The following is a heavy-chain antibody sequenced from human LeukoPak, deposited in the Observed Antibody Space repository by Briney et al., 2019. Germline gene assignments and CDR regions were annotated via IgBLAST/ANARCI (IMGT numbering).Heavy chain of an antibody. Sequence: SETLSLTRTVSGGSISSYYWSWIRQPPGKGLEWIGYIYYSGSTNYNPSLKSRVTISVDTSKNQFSLKLSSVTAADTAVYYCARVPGYYYGSGSYSYFDYWGQGTLVTVSS. V-gene: IGHV4-59*01. J-gene: IGHJ4*02. CDR3: ARVPGYYYGSGSYSYFDY. CDR1: GGSISSYY. D-gene: IGHD3-10*01. CDR2: IYYSGST.